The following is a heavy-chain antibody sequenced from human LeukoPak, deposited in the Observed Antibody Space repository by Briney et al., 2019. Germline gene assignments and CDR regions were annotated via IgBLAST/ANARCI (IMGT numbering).Heavy chain of an antibody. CDR2: IYYSGSTT. CDR3: ARGFDSKSTYFDY. D-gene: IGHD5-12*01. Sequence: SETLSLTCTVSGVSISNSYWNWIRQPPGKGLEWIGYIYYSGSTTNYNPTLRSRVTISVDTSKNQFSLRLTSVTAADTDVYYCARGFDSKSTYFDYWGQGTLVTVSS. J-gene: IGHJ4*02. CDR1: GVSISNSY. V-gene: IGHV4-59*01.